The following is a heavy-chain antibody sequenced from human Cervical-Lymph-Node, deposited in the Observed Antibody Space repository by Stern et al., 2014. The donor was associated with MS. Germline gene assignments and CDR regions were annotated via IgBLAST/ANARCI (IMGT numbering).Heavy chain of an antibody. D-gene: IGHD6-13*01. CDR3: ARTRYSSSWYTFDP. V-gene: IGHV5-51*03. CDR1: GYSFTSSY. J-gene: IGHJ5*02. Sequence: EVQLVESGAEVKKPGESLKISCTGSGYSFTSSYILWVRHVPGPGLEWMGILPPGDSETRYSPSVQGQVTISADKSINTAYRQWRSLKASDTAMYYCARTRYSSSWYTFDPWGQGTLVTVSS. CDR2: LPPGDSET.